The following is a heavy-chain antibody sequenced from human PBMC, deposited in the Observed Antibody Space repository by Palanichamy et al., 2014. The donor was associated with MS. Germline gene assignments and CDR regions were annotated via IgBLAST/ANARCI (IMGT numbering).Heavy chain of an antibody. CDR1: GFTFSSFG. D-gene: IGHD4-23*01. Sequence: QVQLVESGGGVVQSGRSLRLSCAASGFTFSSFGMHWVRQAPGKGLEWVAVIWYDGSSKYYADSVKGRFTISRDNSKNTLYLQMNSLRAEDTAVFYCARAQAGNSPFDYWGQGTLVTVSS. J-gene: IGHJ4*02. V-gene: IGHV3-33*01. CDR3: ARAQAGNSPFDY. CDR2: IWYDGSSK.